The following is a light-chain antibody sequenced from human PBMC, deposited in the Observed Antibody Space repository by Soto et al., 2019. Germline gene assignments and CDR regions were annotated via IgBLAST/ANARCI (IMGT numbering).Light chain of an antibody. CDR3: QQYGSSPIT. V-gene: IGKV3-20*01. CDR1: QSITTNY. Sequence: EIVLTQSPGTLSLSPGERATLSCRASQSITTNYLAWYQQRPGQAPSLLIYRSSSRATGIPDRFSGSGSGTDFTLTISRLEPEDFAVYYCQQYGSSPITFGQGTRLEIK. CDR2: RSS. J-gene: IGKJ5*01.